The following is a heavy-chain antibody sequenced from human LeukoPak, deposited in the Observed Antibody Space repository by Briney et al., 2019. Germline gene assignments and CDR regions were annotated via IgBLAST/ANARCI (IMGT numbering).Heavy chain of an antibody. Sequence: GASVKVSCKASGGTFSKFGISWVRQAPGEGLEWMGGIIPMFGAANYAQKFQGRVTITTDESTTTAHMELISLTSGDTAVYFCATEGPNYYMDVWGKGTTVTVSS. V-gene: IGHV1-69*05. J-gene: IGHJ6*03. CDR2: IIPMFGAA. CDR3: ATEGPNYYMDV. CDR1: GGTFSKFG.